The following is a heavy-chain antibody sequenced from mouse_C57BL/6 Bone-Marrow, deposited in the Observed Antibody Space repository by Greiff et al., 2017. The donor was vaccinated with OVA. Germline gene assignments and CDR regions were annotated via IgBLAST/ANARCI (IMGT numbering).Heavy chain of an antibody. Sequence: QVQLQQPGAELVMPGASVKLSCKASGYTFTSYWMHWVKQRPGQGLEWIGEIDPSDSYTNYIQKFKGKSTLTVDKSSSTAYMQLSSLTSEDSAVYYCARDGVLRFFDYWGQGTTLTVSS. CDR3: ARDGVLRFFDY. CDR1: GYTFTSYW. J-gene: IGHJ2*01. D-gene: IGHD1-1*01. CDR2: IDPSDSYT. V-gene: IGHV1-69*01.